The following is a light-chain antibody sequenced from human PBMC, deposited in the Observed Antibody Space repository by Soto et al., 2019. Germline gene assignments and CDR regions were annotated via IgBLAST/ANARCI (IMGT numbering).Light chain of an antibody. CDR3: QQYDKYWT. CDR1: QSVSSSF. J-gene: IGKJ1*01. CDR2: GAS. V-gene: IGKV3-20*01. Sequence: EIVLTQSPGTLSLSPGERATLSCRASQSVSSSFLAWYQHKPGQAPRLIIYGASSRATGIPDRFSGSGSGADFTLTISRLEPEDFATYYCQQYDKYWTFGQGTKVEIK.